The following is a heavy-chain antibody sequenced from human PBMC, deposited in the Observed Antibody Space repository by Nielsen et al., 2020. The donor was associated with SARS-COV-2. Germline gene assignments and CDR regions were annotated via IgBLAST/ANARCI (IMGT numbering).Heavy chain of an antibody. Sequence: VRQAPGKGLEWMANINQDGSEKYYVDSVKSRFTISRDNAKNSLYLQMNSLRAEDTAVYYCARGGGYYDILTGNYYYYYGMDVWGQGTTVTVSS. D-gene: IGHD3-9*01. CDR2: INQDGSEK. J-gene: IGHJ6*02. CDR3: ARGGGYYDILTGNYYYYYGMDV. V-gene: IGHV3-7*03.